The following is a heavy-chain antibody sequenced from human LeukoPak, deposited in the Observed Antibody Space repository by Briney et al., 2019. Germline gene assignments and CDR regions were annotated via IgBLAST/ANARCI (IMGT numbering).Heavy chain of an antibody. CDR2: ISYDGSNK. V-gene: IGHV3-30-3*01. CDR1: GFTFSSYA. J-gene: IGHJ4*02. Sequence: GGSLRLSCAASGFTFSSYAMHWVRQAPGNGLEWVAVISYDGSNKYYADFVKGRFTISRDNSKNTLYLQMNSLRAEDTAVYYCARDLDGPDYWGQGTLVTVSS. D-gene: IGHD5-24*01. CDR3: ARDLDGPDY.